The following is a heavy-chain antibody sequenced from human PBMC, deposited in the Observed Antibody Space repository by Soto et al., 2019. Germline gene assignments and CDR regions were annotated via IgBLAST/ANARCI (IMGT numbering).Heavy chain of an antibody. V-gene: IGHV4-59*11. CDR2: IYYTGST. Sequence: QVHLQESGPGLVKPSETLSLTCTVSGGSINNHYWSWIRQPPGEGLEWIGYIYYTGSTHYNPSLKCRVTMSVDTSKNQFSLNLASLTAADTAIYYCARANWYSEYWGQGTLVTVSS. J-gene: IGHJ4*02. D-gene: IGHD7-27*01. CDR1: GGSINNHY. CDR3: ARANWYSEY.